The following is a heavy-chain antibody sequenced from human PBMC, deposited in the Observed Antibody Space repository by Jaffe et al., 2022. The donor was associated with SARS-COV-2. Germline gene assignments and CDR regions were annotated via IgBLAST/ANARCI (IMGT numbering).Heavy chain of an antibody. CDR3: ARAGLLEGYYYYGMDV. Sequence: QVQLVESGGGVVQPGRSLRLSCAASGFTFSSYAMHWVRQAPGKGLEWVAVISYDGSNKYYADSVKGRFTISRDNSKNTLYLQMNSLRAEDTAVYYCARAGLLEGYYYYGMDVWGQGTTVTVSS. J-gene: IGHJ6*02. CDR2: ISYDGSNK. V-gene: IGHV3-30-3*01. CDR1: GFTFSSYA. D-gene: IGHD2-15*01.